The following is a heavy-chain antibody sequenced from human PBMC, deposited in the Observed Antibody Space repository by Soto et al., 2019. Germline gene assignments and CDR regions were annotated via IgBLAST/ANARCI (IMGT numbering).Heavy chain of an antibody. Sequence: SETLSLTCAVYGGSFSGYYWSWIRQPPGKGLEWIGEMKHSGSINYSPSLKSRVTISVERSKNQFSLKVNSVTAADTAVYYCAHSSWYRYYFYGMDGWGQGTTVTVSS. CDR2: MKHSGSI. V-gene: IGHV4-34*01. CDR3: AHSSWYRYYFYGMDG. D-gene: IGHD6-13*01. J-gene: IGHJ6*02. CDR1: GGSFSGYY.